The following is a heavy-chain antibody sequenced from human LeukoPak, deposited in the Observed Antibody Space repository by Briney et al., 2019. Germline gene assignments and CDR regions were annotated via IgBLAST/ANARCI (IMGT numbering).Heavy chain of an antibody. CDR3: ARDIDWAYPHNF. J-gene: IGHJ4*02. CDR1: GFTFSNYV. D-gene: IGHD2-21*01. Sequence: PGGSQRLSCAASGFTFSNYVINWVRQAPGKGLEWVSSISSGSTYIYYADLVKGRFTISRDNANSSLYLRMSSLRTEDTAVYYCARDIDWAYPHNFWGQGTLVTVSS. CDR2: ISSGSTYI. V-gene: IGHV3-21*01.